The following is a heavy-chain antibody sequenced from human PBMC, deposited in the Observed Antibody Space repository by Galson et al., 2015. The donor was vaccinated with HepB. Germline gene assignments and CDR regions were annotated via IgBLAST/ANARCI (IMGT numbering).Heavy chain of an antibody. J-gene: IGHJ6*02. CDR3: AREQLAALTHYGMDV. V-gene: IGHV4-34*01. D-gene: IGHD6-6*01. CDR2: INHSGST. CDR1: GGPFSGYY. Sequence: ETLSLTCAVYGGPFSGYYWSWIRQPPGKGLEWIGEINHSGSTNYNPSLKSRVTISVDTSKNQLSRKLSSVTAADTAVYYCAREQLAALTHYGMDVWGQGTTVTVSS.